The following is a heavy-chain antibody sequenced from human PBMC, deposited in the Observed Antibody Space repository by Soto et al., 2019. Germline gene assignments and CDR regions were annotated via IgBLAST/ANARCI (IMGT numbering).Heavy chain of an antibody. Sequence: PGGSLRLSCAASGFSFSEYWMSWVRQAPGKGLEWVAHIKQDGSEEYYVDSVKGRFTVSRDNAKSSLSLQMNSLRAEDTAVYYCARMQWYRFDPWGQGTLVTVPQ. CDR1: GFSFSEYW. CDR2: IKQDGSEE. CDR3: ARMQWYRFDP. J-gene: IGHJ5*02. V-gene: IGHV3-7*01. D-gene: IGHD6-19*01.